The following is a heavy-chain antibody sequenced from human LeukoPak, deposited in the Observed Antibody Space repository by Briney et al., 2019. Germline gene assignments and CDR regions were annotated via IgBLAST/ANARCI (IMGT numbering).Heavy chain of an antibody. D-gene: IGHD3-9*01. V-gene: IGHV3-23*01. Sequence: GGSLRLSCAASGFTFSNYAMSWVRQAPGKGLERVSAITGSGGNTYYADSVKGRFTISRDNPKNTVFPQMNSLRAEDTAVYYCAKWGDYDVLTGYYVSDYWGQGTLVTVSS. CDR2: ITGSGGNT. CDR3: AKWGDYDVLTGYYVSDY. J-gene: IGHJ4*02. CDR1: GFTFSNYA.